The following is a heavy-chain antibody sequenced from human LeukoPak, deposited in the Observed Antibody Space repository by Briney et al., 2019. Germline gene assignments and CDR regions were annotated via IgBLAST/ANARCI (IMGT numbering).Heavy chain of an antibody. Sequence: ASVKVSCKASGYTFTSYGISWVRQAPGQGLEWMGGIIPIFGTANYAQKFQGRVTITADESTSTAYMELSSLRSEDTAVYYCAREVVVVAATRGHWFDPWGQGTLVTVSS. CDR3: AREVVVVAATRGHWFDP. V-gene: IGHV1-69*13. CDR1: GYTFTSYG. CDR2: IIPIFGTA. D-gene: IGHD2-15*01. J-gene: IGHJ5*02.